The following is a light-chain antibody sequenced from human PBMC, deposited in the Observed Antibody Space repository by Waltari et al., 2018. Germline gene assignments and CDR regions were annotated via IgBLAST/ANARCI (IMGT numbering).Light chain of an antibody. CDR2: EVT. J-gene: IGLJ2*01. CDR3: TSYAGSHTLV. Sequence: QSALTQPASVSGSPGQSLTTSCTGTSRDVGSYNLVSWDQQLPGNAPKLLIYEVTDRPSWTPLRFSGSKSGNTASLTISGLQTEDEADYYCTSYAGSHTLVFGGGTKLTVL. V-gene: IGLV2-23*02. CDR1: SRDVGSYNL.